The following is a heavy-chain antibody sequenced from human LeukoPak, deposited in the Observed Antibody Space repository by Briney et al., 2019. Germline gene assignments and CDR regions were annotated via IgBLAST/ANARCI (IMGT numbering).Heavy chain of an antibody. J-gene: IGHJ4*02. CDR3: ARRELLTLRDY. CDR1: GGSISGYY. CDR2: IYYTGNT. Sequence: SETLSLTCTVSGGSISGYYWSWIRQPPGKGLEWIAYIYYTGNTNFSPSLKSRVTISIDTSKNQFSLKLSSVTAADTAVYYCARRELLTLRDYWGQGTLVTVSS. V-gene: IGHV4-59*08. D-gene: IGHD1-26*01.